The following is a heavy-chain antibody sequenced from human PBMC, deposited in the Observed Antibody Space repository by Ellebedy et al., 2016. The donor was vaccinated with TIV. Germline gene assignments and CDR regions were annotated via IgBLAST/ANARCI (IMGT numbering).Heavy chain of an antibody. CDR2: MNTDGSSI. J-gene: IGHJ4*02. V-gene: IGHV3-74*01. CDR1: GFTFSSYW. CDR3: ARGGLPAAKDF. D-gene: IGHD2-2*01. Sequence: GGSLRFSCAASGFTFSSYWMHWVRQAPGKGLVWVSRMNTDGSSISYADSLKGRFTISRDNAENTLYLQMNSLRAEDTAVYYCARGGLPAAKDFWGQGTLVTVSS.